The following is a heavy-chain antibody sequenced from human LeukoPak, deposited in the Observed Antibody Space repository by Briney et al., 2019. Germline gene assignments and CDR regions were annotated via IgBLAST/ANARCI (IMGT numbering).Heavy chain of an antibody. D-gene: IGHD6-13*01. CDR3: AKGSSSLDP. CDR2: ISWNSGSI. CDR1: GFTFDDYA. V-gene: IGHV3-9*01. Sequence: PGGSLRLSCAASGFTFDDYAMHWVRQAPGKGLEWVSGISWNSGSIGYADSVKGRFTISRDNAKNSLYLQMNSLRAEDTALYYCAKGSSSLDPWGQGTLVTVSS. J-gene: IGHJ5*02.